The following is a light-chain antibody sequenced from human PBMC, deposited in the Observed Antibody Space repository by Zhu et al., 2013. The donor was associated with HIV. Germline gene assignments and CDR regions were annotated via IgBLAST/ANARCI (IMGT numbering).Light chain of an antibody. J-gene: IGLJ3*02. Sequence: QSVLTQPPSVSGAPGQRVTIPCTGSSSNIGAGYDVHWYQQLPGTAPKLLIYGNSNRPSGAPDRFSGSKSGTSASLAITGLQAEDEADYYCAAWDDSLSGWVFGGGTKLTVL. V-gene: IGLV1-40*01. CDR1: SSNIGAGYD. CDR3: AAWDDSLSGWV. CDR2: GNS.